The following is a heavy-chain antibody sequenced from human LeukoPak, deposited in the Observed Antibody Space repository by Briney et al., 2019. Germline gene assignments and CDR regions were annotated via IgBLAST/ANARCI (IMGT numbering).Heavy chain of an antibody. CDR2: ISYDGSNK. V-gene: IGHV3-30*18. J-gene: IGHJ4*02. CDR1: GFTFSSYG. D-gene: IGHD6-19*01. Sequence: PGGSPRLSCAASGFTFSSYGMHWVRQAPGKGLEWVAVISYDGSNKYYADSVKGRFTISRDNSKNTLYLQMSSLRAEDTAVYYCAKPRSSGWYSVSYYFDYWGQGTLVTVSS. CDR3: AKPRSSGWYSVSYYFDY.